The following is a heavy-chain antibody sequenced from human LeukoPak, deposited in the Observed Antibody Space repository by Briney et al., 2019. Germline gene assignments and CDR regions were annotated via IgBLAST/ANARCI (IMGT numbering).Heavy chain of an antibody. V-gene: IGHV4-34*12. CDR2: IIDTGST. Sequence: PLETLSLTCVVYGESFSGYYWTWIRQPPGKGLEWIGEIIDTGSTKYNASLKSRVTISVDTSKNEFSLNLTSVTAADTAIYYCARGLASGYPPIPFDYWGQGTLVTVSS. CDR1: GESFSGYY. CDR3: ARGLASGYPPIPFDY. J-gene: IGHJ4*02. D-gene: IGHD3-3*01.